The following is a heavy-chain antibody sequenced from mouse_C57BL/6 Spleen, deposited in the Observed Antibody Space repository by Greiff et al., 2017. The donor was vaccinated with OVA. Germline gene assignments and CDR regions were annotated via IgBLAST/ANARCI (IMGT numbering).Heavy chain of an antibody. V-gene: IGHV2-6*03. D-gene: IGHD2-1*01. CDR1: GFSLTSYG. Sequence: VQLQESGPGLVAPSQSLSITCTVSGFSLTSYGVHWVRQPPGKGLEWLVVIWSDGSTTYNSDLIYRLRISKDNSKSQVFLKMNSLHTDDTAMYYCAREDYYGNYEFAYWGQGTLVTVSA. CDR3: AREDYYGNYEFAY. CDR2: IWSDGST. J-gene: IGHJ3*01.